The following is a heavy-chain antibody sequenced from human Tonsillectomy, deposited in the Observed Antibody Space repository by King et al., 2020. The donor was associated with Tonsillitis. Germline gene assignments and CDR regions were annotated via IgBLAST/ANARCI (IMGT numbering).Heavy chain of an antibody. V-gene: IGHV3-7*03. CDR3: ARERYSSSWQHRDFDY. D-gene: IGHD6-13*01. J-gene: IGHJ4*02. CDR2: IKQGGSEK. CDR1: KFTFSSYW. Sequence: VQLVQSGGGLVQPGGSLRLSCAASKFTFSSYWMSWVRQTPGKGLEWVTNIKQGGSEKYYVDSVEGRFTISRDNAKNSLYLQMNSLRAEDTAVYYCARERYSSSWQHRDFDYWGQGTPVTVSS.